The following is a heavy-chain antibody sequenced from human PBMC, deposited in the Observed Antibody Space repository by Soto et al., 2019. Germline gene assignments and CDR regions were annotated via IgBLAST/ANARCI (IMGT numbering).Heavy chain of an antibody. Sequence: QVQIVQSGAEVKKPGASVTVSCRASGYTFTTYAMHWVRQAPGQRPEWMGWINPGNGNTRYSQKFQGRVTMTGDTSASTVYMELSSLGSEDTAVYYCARRSLLWDYFVNWGQGTLVTVSS. CDR3: ARRSLLWDYFVN. D-gene: IGHD3-16*01. V-gene: IGHV1-3*01. CDR1: GYTFTTYA. CDR2: INPGNGNT. J-gene: IGHJ4*02.